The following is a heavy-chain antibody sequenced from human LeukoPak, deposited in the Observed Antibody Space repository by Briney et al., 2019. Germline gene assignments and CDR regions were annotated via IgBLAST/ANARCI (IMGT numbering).Heavy chain of an antibody. CDR3: ARDRSWLDP. Sequence: QPGRSLRLSCAASGFTFRNYGMHWVRQAPGKGLERVAVIWYDGSNKYYGDSVKGRFTISRDNAKNTLYLQMNNLRVEDTAVYYCARDRSWLDPWGQGTPVTVSS. V-gene: IGHV3-33*01. D-gene: IGHD6-19*01. J-gene: IGHJ5*02. CDR1: GFTFRNYG. CDR2: IWYDGSNK.